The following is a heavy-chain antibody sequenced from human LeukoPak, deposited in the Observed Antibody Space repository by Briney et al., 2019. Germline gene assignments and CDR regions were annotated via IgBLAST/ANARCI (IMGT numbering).Heavy chain of an antibody. CDR1: GGTLSSYA. Sequence: SVKVSCQASGGTLSSYAIHWVRQAPGKGLDWLGMIIPFFCTGKYAQKFQGRVTITTDESTSTVYMELSSLRSEDTAVYYCATSSRWFGELYYYYYYYMDVWGKGTTVTVSS. V-gene: IGHV1-69*05. CDR2: IIPFFCTG. J-gene: IGHJ6*03. CDR3: ATSSRWFGELYYYYYYYMDV. D-gene: IGHD3-10*01.